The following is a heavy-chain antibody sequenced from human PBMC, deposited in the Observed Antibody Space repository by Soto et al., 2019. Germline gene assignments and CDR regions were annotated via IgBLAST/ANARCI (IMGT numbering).Heavy chain of an antibody. J-gene: IGHJ6*02. V-gene: IGHV1-46*01. CDR1: GYTFTSYY. Sequence: QVQLVQSGAEVKKPGASVKVSCKASGYTFTSYYMHWVRQAPGQGLEWMGIINPSGGSTSYAQKFQGRVTMTRDTSTSTVYMELSSLRSEDTAVYYCAREMIQPIVLMVYAAPYGMDVWGQGTTVTVSS. CDR3: AREMIQPIVLMVYAAPYGMDV. D-gene: IGHD2-8*01. CDR2: INPSGGST.